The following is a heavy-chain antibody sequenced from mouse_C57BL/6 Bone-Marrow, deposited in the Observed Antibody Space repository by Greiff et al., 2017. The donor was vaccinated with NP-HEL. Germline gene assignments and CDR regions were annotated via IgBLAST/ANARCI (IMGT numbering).Heavy chain of an antibody. Sequence: EVQLQQSGPELVKPGASVKISCKASGYTFTDYYMNWVKQSHGKSLEWIGDINPNNGGTSYNQKFKGKATLTVDKSSSTPYMDPRSLTSEDSAVYCCARRIYYGSRYVDVWGTGTTVTVSS. CDR1: GYTFTDYY. CDR2: INPNNGGT. J-gene: IGHJ1*03. CDR3: ARRIYYGSRYVDV. V-gene: IGHV1-26*01. D-gene: IGHD1-1*01.